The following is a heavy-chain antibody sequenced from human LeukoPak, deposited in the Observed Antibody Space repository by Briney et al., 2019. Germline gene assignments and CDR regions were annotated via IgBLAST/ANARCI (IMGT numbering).Heavy chain of an antibody. J-gene: IGHJ4*02. CDR2: ITSSSSYT. V-gene: IGHV3-11*06. Sequence: GGSLRLSCAASGXTFSDYYVSWIRQAPGKGREWVSYITSSSSYTNYADSVKGRFTISRDNAKNSLYLQLNSLRAEDTAVYYCARAAVAGTVHDYWGQGTLVTVSS. CDR1: GXTFSDYY. D-gene: IGHD6-19*01. CDR3: ARAAVAGTVHDY.